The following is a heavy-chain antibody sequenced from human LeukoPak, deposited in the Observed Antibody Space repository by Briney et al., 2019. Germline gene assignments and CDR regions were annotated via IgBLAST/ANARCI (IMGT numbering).Heavy chain of an antibody. D-gene: IGHD2-2*01. CDR2: IRPDGNEK. J-gene: IGHJ5*02. V-gene: IGHV3-7*01. Sequence: EGSLRLSCAASGFAFSSYWMTWVRQAPGKGLEWMANIRPDGNEKYYVDSGKGRFTISRDHAKNSLYLQMNSLRAEDTAIYYCARVSIVVVPGSNWFDPWGQGTLVTVSS. CDR1: GFAFSSYW. CDR3: ARVSIVVVPGSNWFDP.